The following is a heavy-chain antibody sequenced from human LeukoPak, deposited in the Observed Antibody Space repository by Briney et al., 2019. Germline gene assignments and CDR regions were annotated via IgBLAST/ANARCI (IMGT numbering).Heavy chain of an antibody. V-gene: IGHV4-59*01. Sequence: PSETLSLTCTVSGGSISTYSWTWIRQPPGKGLQWIGYIYSSGSTNCNPSLKIRVTMSVDTSKNQFSLKLSSVTAADTAVYYCARGGEQGTHYYGYWGQGTLVTVFS. CDR1: GGSISTYS. D-gene: IGHD3/OR15-3a*01. J-gene: IGHJ4*02. CDR2: IYSSGST. CDR3: ARGGEQGTHYYGY.